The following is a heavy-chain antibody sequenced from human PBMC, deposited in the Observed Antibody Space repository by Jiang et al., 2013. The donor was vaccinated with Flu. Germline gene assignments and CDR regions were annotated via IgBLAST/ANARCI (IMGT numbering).Heavy chain of an antibody. J-gene: IGHJ3*02. V-gene: IGHV7-4-1*02. CDR3: ATDLSGSTNDAFDI. CDR2: INTNTGKP. Sequence: NWVRQAPGQGLEWMGWINTNTGKPTYVQGFTGRFLFSLDTSVSTAYLQISSLRAEDTAMYYCATDLSGSTNDAFDIWGQGTMVTVSS. D-gene: IGHD6-19*01.